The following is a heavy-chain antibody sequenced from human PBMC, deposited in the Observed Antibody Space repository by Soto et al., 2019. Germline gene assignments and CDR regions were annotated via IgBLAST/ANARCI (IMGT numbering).Heavy chain of an antibody. Sequence: QVPLVQSGAEVKKPGASVKVSCKASGYTFTSYDINWVRQATGQGLEWMGWMNPNSGNTGYAQKFQGRVTMTRNTSISTAYMELSSLRSEDTAVYYCARGFPNYYYYGMDVWGQGTTVTVSS. CDR3: ARGFPNYYYYGMDV. CDR2: MNPNSGNT. V-gene: IGHV1-8*01. CDR1: GYTFTSYD. J-gene: IGHJ6*02.